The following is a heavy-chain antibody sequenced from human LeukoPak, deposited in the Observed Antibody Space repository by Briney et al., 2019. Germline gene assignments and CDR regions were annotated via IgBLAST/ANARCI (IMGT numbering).Heavy chain of an antibody. CDR2: ISSSGSTI. J-gene: IGHJ4*02. Sequence: PGGSLRLSCAASGFTFSDYYMSWIRQAPGKGLEWVSYISSSGSTIYYADSVKGRFTISRDNSKNTLYLQMNSLRAEDTAVYYCANQAERWIQLWFTGFDYWGQGTLVTVSS. V-gene: IGHV3-11*01. CDR3: ANQAERWIQLWFTGFDY. D-gene: IGHD5-18*01. CDR1: GFTFSDYY.